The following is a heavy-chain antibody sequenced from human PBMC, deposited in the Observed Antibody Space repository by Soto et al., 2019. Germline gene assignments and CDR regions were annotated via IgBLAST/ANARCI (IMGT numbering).Heavy chain of an antibody. CDR1: VGSVSSGSYC. Sequence: SETLCLTCTVSVGSVSSGSYCWSWIRQPPGKGRESIGYRYYSGSTNYNPSLKSRVTISVDTSKNQFYLKPSSVTAAATAVYSCARDHRGDYNSRGPFDYWGQGTMVTVSS. D-gene: IGHD3-22*01. CDR2: RYYSGST. V-gene: IGHV4-61*01. J-gene: IGHJ4*02. CDR3: ARDHRGDYNSRGPFDY.